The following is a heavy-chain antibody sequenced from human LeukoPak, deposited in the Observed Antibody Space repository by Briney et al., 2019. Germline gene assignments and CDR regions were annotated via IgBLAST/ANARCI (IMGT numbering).Heavy chain of an antibody. Sequence: GGSLRLSCAASGFTFSSFWMRWVRQAPGKGLVWVSRINSNGSTTSYADSVKGRFTISRDNAKNTLYLQMNSLRAEDTAVYYCASQYYYDSSGYYREHDYWGQGTLVTVSS. V-gene: IGHV3-74*01. CDR1: GFTFSSFW. CDR2: INSNGSTT. D-gene: IGHD3-22*01. CDR3: ASQYYYDSSGYYREHDY. J-gene: IGHJ4*02.